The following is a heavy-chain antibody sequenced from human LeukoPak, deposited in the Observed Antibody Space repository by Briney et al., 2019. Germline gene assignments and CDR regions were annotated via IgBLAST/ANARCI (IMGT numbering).Heavy chain of an antibody. V-gene: IGHV4-59*12. CDR3: ARVRGRWLQFFDL. CDR2: IYYSGNT. D-gene: IGHD5-24*01. Sequence: SETLSLTCTVSGVSISSYYWSWIRQPPGKGLEWIGYIYYSGNTNYNPSLKSRVTISVDTSKNQFSLRLSSVTAADTAVYYCARVRGRWLQFFDLWGRGTLVTVSS. CDR1: GVSISSYY. J-gene: IGHJ2*01.